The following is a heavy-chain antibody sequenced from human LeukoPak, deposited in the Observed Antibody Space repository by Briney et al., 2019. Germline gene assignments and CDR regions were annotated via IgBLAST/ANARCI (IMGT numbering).Heavy chain of an antibody. J-gene: IGHJ4*02. CDR2: ISGSTDYI. D-gene: IGHD6-19*01. CDR3: ARDMEAVAGTLCLDY. CDR1: GFTFSRYT. Sequence: GGSLRLSCAASGFTFSRYTINWVRQAPGKGLEWVSSISGSTDYIYYADSLKGRFTISRDNAKNSLYLQMNSLRAEDTAVYYCARDMEAVAGTLCLDYWGQGTLVTVSS. V-gene: IGHV3-21*01.